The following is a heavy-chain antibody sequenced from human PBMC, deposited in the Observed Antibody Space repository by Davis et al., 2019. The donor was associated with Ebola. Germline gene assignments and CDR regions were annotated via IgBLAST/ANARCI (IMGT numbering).Heavy chain of an antibody. V-gene: IGHV1-69*04. CDR1: GGTFSSYT. D-gene: IGHD1-1*01. J-gene: IGHJ4*02. CDR2: IIPILGIA. Sequence: AASVKVSCKASGGTFSSYTISWVRQAPGQGLEWMGRIIPILGIANYAQKFQGRVTITADKSTSTAYMELSSLRSEDTAVYYCAREDNVLLANDDYWGQGTLVTVSS. CDR3: AREDNVLLANDDY.